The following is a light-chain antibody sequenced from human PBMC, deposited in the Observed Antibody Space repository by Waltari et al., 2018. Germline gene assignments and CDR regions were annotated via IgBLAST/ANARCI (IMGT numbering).Light chain of an antibody. Sequence: QSVLTQPPSASGTPGQRANMSGSGSASNIGTNLLNWHQQLPGKAPKLVIYRSDQRPSGVPDRFSASKSGTSASLAISGLQSEDEADYYCAAWDDSLGGRWVFGGGTKVTVL. CDR1: ASNIGTNL. CDR2: RSD. J-gene: IGLJ3*02. CDR3: AAWDDSLGGRWV. V-gene: IGLV1-44*01.